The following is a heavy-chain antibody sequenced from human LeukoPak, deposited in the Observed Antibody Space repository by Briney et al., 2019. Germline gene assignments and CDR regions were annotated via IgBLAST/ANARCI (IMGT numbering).Heavy chain of an antibody. Sequence: ASVKVSCKASGYTFTSYDINWVRQATGQGLEWMGWMNPNSGNTGYAQKFQGRVTITRNTSISTAYMELSSLRSEDTAVYYCARGHSSSWYSTHYYYYMDVRGKGTTVTVSS. CDR2: MNPNSGNT. D-gene: IGHD6-13*01. V-gene: IGHV1-8*01. J-gene: IGHJ6*03. CDR3: ARGHSSSWYSTHYYYYMDV. CDR1: GYTFTSYD.